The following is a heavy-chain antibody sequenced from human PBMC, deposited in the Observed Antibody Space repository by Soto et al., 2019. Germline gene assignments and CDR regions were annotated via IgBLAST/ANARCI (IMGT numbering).Heavy chain of an antibody. V-gene: IGHV3-21*01. CDR3: PSSYNWYDS. Sequence: PGGSLRLSGAASGVSFSSYAINWVRQAPWQGLEWVASISSGRDYIYYADSVKGRFTISRDNAKNSLFLQMKSLRAEDTAMYYCPSSYNWYDSLGQGTLVTVSS. CDR2: ISSGRDYI. D-gene: IGHD2-15*01. J-gene: IGHJ5*01. CDR1: GVSFSSYA.